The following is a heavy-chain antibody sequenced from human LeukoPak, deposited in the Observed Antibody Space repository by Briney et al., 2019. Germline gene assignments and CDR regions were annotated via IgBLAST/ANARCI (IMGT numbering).Heavy chain of an antibody. CDR3: AKGASWSDY. D-gene: IGHD6-13*01. CDR2: ISSSGGST. Sequence: GGSLRLSCAASGFSFSTYAMTWVRQAPGKGLEWVSSISSSGGSTYYADSVKGRFTISRDNSKNTLYLQMNSLRAEDTAVYYCAKGASWSDYWGQGTLVSVPS. V-gene: IGHV3-23*01. CDR1: GFSFSTYA. J-gene: IGHJ4*02.